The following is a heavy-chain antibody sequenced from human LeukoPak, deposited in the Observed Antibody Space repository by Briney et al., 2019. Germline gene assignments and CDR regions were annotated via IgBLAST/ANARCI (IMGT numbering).Heavy chain of an antibody. Sequence: GESLKISCKGSGYSFTSYWIGWVRQMPGKGLEWMGIIYPGDSDTRYSPSFQGQVTISADKSISTAYLQWGSLKASDTATYYCARLSLTCSSTSCYLFAFDIWGQGTMVTVSS. J-gene: IGHJ3*02. D-gene: IGHD2-2*01. CDR3: ARLSLTCSSTSCYLFAFDI. CDR2: IYPGDSDT. CDR1: GYSFTSYW. V-gene: IGHV5-51*01.